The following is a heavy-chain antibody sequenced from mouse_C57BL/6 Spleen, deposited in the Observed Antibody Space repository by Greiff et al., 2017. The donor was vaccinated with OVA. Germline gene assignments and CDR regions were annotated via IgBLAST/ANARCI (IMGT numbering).Heavy chain of an antibody. D-gene: IGHD2-2*01. J-gene: IGHJ2*01. Sequence: EVHLVESGGGLVQPKGSLKLSCAASGFSFNTYAMNWVRQAPGKGLEWVARIRSKSNNYATYYADSVKDRFTISRDDSESMLYLQMNNLKTEDTAMYYCVVSYYGYDGFDYWGQGTTLTVSS. V-gene: IGHV10-1*01. CDR1: GFSFNTYA. CDR3: VVSYYGYDGFDY. CDR2: IRSKSNNYAT.